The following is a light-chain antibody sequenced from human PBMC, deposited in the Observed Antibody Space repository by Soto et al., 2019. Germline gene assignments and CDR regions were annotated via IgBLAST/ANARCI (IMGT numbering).Light chain of an antibody. Sequence: EIVMSQNQISLTVTPGEPASISFRSSQVLVESDDGHTYLDWYLPKPGPSPQLLIYTVSYRASGVPDRFSGSGSGTDFTLKISRVEAEDVGVYYCMQRIEFPLTFGGGTKV. CDR3: MQRIEFPLT. J-gene: IGKJ4*01. CDR1: QVLVESDDGHTY. V-gene: IGKV2-40*01. CDR2: TVS.